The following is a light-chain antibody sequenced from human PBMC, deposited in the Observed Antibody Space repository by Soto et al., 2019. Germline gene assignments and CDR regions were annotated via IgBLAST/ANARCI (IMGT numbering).Light chain of an antibody. CDR3: QKYNSAPLT. Sequence: DIQMTQSRSSLSASAGDRVTITFRASQGISNYLAWYQQKPGKVPKLLISAASTLQSGVPSRFSGSGSGTDFTLTISSLHPEDVATYYCQKYNSAPLTFGGGTKVDI. CDR1: QGISNY. J-gene: IGKJ4*01. V-gene: IGKV1-27*01. CDR2: AAS.